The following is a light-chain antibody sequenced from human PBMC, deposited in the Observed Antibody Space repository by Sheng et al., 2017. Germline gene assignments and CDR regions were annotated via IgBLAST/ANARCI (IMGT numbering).Light chain of an antibody. CDR3: QQSYSLPRT. V-gene: IGKV1-39*01. Sequence: DIQMTQSPSTLSASVGDRVTITCRASQSISNWLAWYQQKPGKAPNLLIYAASTLQSGVPSRFSGSGSGTDFTLTITSLQPEDFSTYYCQQSYSLPRTFGPGTKVDIK. CDR2: AAS. J-gene: IGKJ3*01. CDR1: QSISNW.